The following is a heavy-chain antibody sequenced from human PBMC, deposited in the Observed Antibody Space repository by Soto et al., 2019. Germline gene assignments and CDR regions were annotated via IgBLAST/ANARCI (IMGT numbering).Heavy chain of an antibody. CDR3: ATVRGVGRYWFDT. CDR2: FDPKDGKV. Sequence: ASVKVSCKVSGYSLTELSIHWVRQAPGKGLEWMGGFDPKDGKVVYAQTLAARVTMTEDTAPDTVYMELESLTSEDTAVYHCATVRGVGRYWFDTWGPGILVTVSS. J-gene: IGHJ5*02. V-gene: IGHV1-24*01. D-gene: IGHD2-8*02. CDR1: GYSLTELS.